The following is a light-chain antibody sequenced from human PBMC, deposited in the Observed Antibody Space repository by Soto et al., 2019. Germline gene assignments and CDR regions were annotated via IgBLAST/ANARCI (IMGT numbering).Light chain of an antibody. Sequence: DVVMTQNPLSSPVTLGQPASISCRSSESLQHRDGNTYLNWLQQRPGQPPRLLIYKVSNRFSGVPDRFSGSGAGSDFPLKISRVEAEDVGVYYCMQATQYRPYTFGQGTKLEIK. CDR1: ESLQHRDGNTY. CDR3: MQATQYRPYT. V-gene: IGKV2-24*01. J-gene: IGKJ2*01. CDR2: KVS.